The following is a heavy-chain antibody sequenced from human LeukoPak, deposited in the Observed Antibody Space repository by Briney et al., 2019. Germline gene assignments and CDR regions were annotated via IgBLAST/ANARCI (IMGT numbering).Heavy chain of an antibody. CDR2: ISYDGSNK. CDR1: GFTFSSYA. J-gene: IGHJ4*02. V-gene: IGHV3-30*04. D-gene: IGHD3-9*01. Sequence: GGSLRLSCAASGFTFSSYAMRWVRQAPGKGLEWVAVISYDGSNKYYADSVKGRFTISRDNSKNTLYLQMNSLRAEDTAVYYCAREGTRYFDWLLHNPNFDYWGQGTLVTVSS. CDR3: AREGTRYFDWLLHNPNFDY.